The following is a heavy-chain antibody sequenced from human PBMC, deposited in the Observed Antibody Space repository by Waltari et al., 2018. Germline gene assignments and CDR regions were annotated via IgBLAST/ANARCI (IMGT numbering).Heavy chain of an antibody. D-gene: IGHD3-16*01. CDR3: AKQLVDVWDGLGGFDV. CDR1: GGSLSGSF. Sequence: QVQLQQWGAGLLRPSETLSLTCAVNGGSLSGSFWSWFRQAPGKGLEWIAEINYGGRANANPSHESRVTISVDTAKNQIFLKMNSVTAADTGLYYCAKQLVDVWDGLGGFDVWGQGTMITVSS. J-gene: IGHJ3*01. CDR2: INYGGRA. V-gene: IGHV4-34*01.